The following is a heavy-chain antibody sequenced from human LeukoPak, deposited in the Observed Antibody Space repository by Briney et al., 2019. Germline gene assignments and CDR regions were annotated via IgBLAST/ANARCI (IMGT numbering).Heavy chain of an antibody. CDR2: ISGSTGST. CDR3: AKQTSASPEYNWFDS. Sequence: GGSLRLSCAASGFTFSSYAMSWVRQAPGKGLEWVSSISGSTGSTYYADSVKGRSTISRDNSKNTLYLQMNSLSVDDTAVYYCAKQTSASPEYNWFDSWGQGTLVTVSP. J-gene: IGHJ5*01. V-gene: IGHV3-23*01. D-gene: IGHD3-16*01. CDR1: GFTFSSYA.